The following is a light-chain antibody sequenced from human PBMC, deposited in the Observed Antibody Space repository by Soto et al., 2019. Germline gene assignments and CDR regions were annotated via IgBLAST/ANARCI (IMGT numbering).Light chain of an antibody. V-gene: IGKV1-5*03. J-gene: IGKJ1*01. Sequence: DIKMTQSPSTLSASVGDRITITCRASQSISTWLAWFQQKPGKAPNLLIYKVSTLQSGVPSRFSGSGFGTGFTLTISSLQAEDVATYYCQQYDSFPWPFGQGTKVDIK. CDR1: QSISTW. CDR3: QQYDSFPWP. CDR2: KVS.